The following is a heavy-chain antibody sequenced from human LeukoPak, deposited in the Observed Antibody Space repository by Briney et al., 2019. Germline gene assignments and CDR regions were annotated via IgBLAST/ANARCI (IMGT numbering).Heavy chain of an antibody. V-gene: IGHV4-59*01. CDR2: ISYSGET. J-gene: IGHJ4*02. CDR1: GGSISSYY. CDR3: ASAPNENFFDY. Sequence: PSETLSLTCTVSGGSISSYYWSWIRQAPGKGLEWIGYISYSGETNYNPSLKSRVTISQDTSTNQFTLKLTSVTAADTAIYYCASAPNENFFDYWGQGTLVTVSS.